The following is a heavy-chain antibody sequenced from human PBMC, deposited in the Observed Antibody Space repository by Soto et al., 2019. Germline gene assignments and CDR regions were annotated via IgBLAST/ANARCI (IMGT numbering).Heavy chain of an antibody. CDR2: IWYDGSNK. D-gene: IGHD6-13*01. CDR1: GFTFSSYG. J-gene: IGHJ6*03. V-gene: IGHV3-33*01. Sequence: GGSLRLSCAASGFTFSSYGMHWVRQAPGKGLEWVAVIWYDGSNKYYADSVKGRFTISRDNSKNTLYLQMNSLRAEDTAVYYCARGIYSAAAGNNYYYYYMDVWGKGTTVTVSS. CDR3: ARGIYSAAAGNNYYYYYMDV.